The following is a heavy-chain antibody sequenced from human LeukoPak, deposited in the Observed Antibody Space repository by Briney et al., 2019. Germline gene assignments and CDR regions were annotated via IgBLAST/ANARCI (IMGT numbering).Heavy chain of an antibody. Sequence: GGSLRLSCAASGFIFSNYGMAWVRQAPGKGLEWVSGISGSGGSTYYADSVKGRFTISRDNSKNTLYLQMNSLRAEDTAVYYCAKLLSNSGRFLYWGQGTLVTVSS. CDR1: GFIFSNYG. D-gene: IGHD4-23*01. V-gene: IGHV3-23*01. J-gene: IGHJ4*02. CDR2: ISGSGGST. CDR3: AKLLSNSGRFLY.